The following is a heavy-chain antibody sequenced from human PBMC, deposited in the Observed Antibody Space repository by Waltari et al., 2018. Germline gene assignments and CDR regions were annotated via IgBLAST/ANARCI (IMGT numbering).Heavy chain of an antibody. V-gene: IGHV4-38-2*02. D-gene: IGHD1-26*01. J-gene: IGHJ4*02. CDR1: GYSISSGYY. Sequence: QVQLQESGPGLVKPSETLSLTCTVSGYSISSGYYWGWIRQPPGKGLGWIGSIYHSGSTYYNPSLKSRVTISVDTSKNQFSLKLSSVTAADTAVYYCAREPVGATGHLDYWGQGTLVTVSS. CDR2: IYHSGST. CDR3: AREPVGATGHLDY.